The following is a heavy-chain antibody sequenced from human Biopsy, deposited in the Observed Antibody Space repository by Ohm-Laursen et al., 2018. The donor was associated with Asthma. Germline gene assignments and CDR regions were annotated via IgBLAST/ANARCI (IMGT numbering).Heavy chain of an antibody. J-gene: IGHJ5*02. V-gene: IGHV4-30-4*01. CDR3: ARASVAASSNWFDP. CDR2: IHYSGST. CDR1: GASIKTDDHY. D-gene: IGHD6-19*01. Sequence: SETLSLTWTVSGASIKTDDHYWSWLRQPPGKGLEWFGFIHYSGSTSYNPPLKGGVTISVDTSKNRFSLKLSSVTAADTAVYYCARASVAASSNWFDPWGQGTLVTVSS.